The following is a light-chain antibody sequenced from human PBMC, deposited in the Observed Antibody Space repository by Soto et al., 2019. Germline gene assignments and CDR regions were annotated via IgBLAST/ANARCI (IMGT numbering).Light chain of an antibody. J-gene: IGLJ3*02. Sequence: QSVLTQSSSASASLGSSVKLTCTLSSGHSSYIIAWHQQQPGKAPRYLMKLEGSGSYNKGSGVPDRFSGSSSGADRYLTISNLQFEDEADYYCETWDSSTHVFGGGTQLTVL. V-gene: IGLV4-60*02. CDR3: ETWDSSTHV. CDR1: SGHSSYI. CDR2: LEGSGSY.